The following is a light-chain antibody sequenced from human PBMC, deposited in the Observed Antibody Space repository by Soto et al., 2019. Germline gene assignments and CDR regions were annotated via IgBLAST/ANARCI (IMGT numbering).Light chain of an antibody. CDR2: SNN. V-gene: IGLV1-44*01. Sequence: QSVLTQAPSASGTPGQRVAISCFGSYVNIGGNTVSWYQQLPGTAPKLLIYSNNQRPSGVPDRFSGSKSGTSASLAISGLQSEDEADYYCAAWDDSLNGYVFXTGTKVTVL. J-gene: IGLJ1*01. CDR1: YVNIGGNT. CDR3: AAWDDSLNGYV.